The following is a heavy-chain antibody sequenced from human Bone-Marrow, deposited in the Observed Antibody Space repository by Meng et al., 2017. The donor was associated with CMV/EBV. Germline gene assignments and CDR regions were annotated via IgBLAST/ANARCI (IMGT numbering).Heavy chain of an antibody. V-gene: IGHV6-1*01. D-gene: IGHD1-1*01. CDR1: GDSVSSNSAA. J-gene: IGHJ4*02. Sequence: LRLSCAISGDSVSSNSAAWNWIRQSPSRGLEWLGRTYYRSKWYNDYAVSVKSRITINPDTSKNQFFLQLNSVTPEDTAVYCCASESVGPTGTTSPLDYWGQGTLVTVSS. CDR2: TYYRSKWYN. CDR3: ASESVGPTGTTSPLDY.